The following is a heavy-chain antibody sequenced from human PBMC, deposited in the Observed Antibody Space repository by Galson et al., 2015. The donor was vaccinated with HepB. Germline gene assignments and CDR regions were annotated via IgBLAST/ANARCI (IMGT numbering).Heavy chain of an antibody. D-gene: IGHD1-26*01. Sequence: SLRLSCAASGFTASGAWMNWIRQAPGKGLEWVGRIKPTPNGGATDYAAPVKGRFTVSRDDSKNTLYLEMNSLKTEDTAFYFCTAGSQWEQLGSWGQGTLVTVSS. J-gene: IGHJ4*02. V-gene: IGHV3-15*01. CDR3: TAGSQWEQLGS. CDR2: IKPTPNGGAT. CDR1: GFTASGAW.